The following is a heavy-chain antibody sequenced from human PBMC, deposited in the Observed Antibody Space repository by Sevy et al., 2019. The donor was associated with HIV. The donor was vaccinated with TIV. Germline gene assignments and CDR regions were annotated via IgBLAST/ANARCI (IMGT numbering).Heavy chain of an antibody. CDR3: VRAVATNGSF. J-gene: IGHJ4*02. D-gene: IGHD2-15*01. CDR2: INQNGSVT. V-gene: IGHV3-7*01. CDR1: GFSLNSFW. Sequence: GGSLRLSCAASGFSLNSFWMNWVRQTPGKGLERVANINQNGSVTYYVDSVKGRFTISRDNSRNLLYLQMTSLRVEDTALYYCVRAVATNGSFWGQGTLVTVSS.